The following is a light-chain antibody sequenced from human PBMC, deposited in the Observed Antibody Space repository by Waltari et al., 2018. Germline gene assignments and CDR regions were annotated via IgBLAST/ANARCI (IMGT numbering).Light chain of an antibody. Sequence: DIQLTQSPSFLSASVGDRVTITCRASQDISTSLTWYQQKPGKAPDLLIYGASNLQSGVPSRFSGSGSGTEFTLTISSLQPEDFATYSCQQVKSFPLTFGGGTKLEIK. J-gene: IGKJ4*01. CDR2: GAS. V-gene: IGKV1-9*01. CDR3: QQVKSFPLT. CDR1: QDISTS.